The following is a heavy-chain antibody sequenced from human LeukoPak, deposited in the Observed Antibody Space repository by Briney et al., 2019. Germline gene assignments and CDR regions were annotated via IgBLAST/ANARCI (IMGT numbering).Heavy chain of an antibody. CDR2: INPNSGNT. CDR3: ASGREYCSGGSCYSSDDAFDI. V-gene: IGHV1-2*02. J-gene: IGHJ3*02. CDR1: GYTFTGYS. D-gene: IGHD2-15*01. Sequence: GASVKVSCKASGYTFTGYSMHWVRQAPGQGLEWMGWINPNSGNTGYAQTFHDRVTMTRDTSISTAYMELSRLRSDDTAVYYCASGREYCSGGSCYSSDDAFDIWGQGTMVTVSS.